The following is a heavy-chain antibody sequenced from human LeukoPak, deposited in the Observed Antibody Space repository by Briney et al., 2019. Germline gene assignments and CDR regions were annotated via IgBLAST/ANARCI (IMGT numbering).Heavy chain of an antibody. J-gene: IGHJ4*02. D-gene: IGHD6-13*01. CDR3: TPWYSSSWYRYSSGWYGGDY. V-gene: IGHV3-15*01. CDR1: GFTFDDYA. Sequence: PGRSLRLSCAASGFTFDDYAMHWVRQAPGKGLEWVGRIKSKTDGGTTDYAAPVKGRFTISRDDSKNTLYLQMNSLKTEDTAVYYCTPWYSSSWYRYSSGWYGGDYWGQGTLVTVSS. CDR2: IKSKTDGGTT.